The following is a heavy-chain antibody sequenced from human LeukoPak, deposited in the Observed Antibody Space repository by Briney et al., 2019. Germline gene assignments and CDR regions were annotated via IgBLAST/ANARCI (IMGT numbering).Heavy chain of an antibody. D-gene: IGHD6-6*01. V-gene: IGHV3-23*01. CDR1: GFTFSSYS. Sequence: GGSLRLSCAASGFTFSSYSMNWVRQAPGKGLEWVSTISGGGGSTYYADSVKGRFTISRDNSKNTLSLQMNTLRAEDTAVYYCWLSQDDTQVVKDYWGQGTLVTVSS. J-gene: IGHJ4*02. CDR3: WLSQDDTQVVKDY. CDR2: ISGGGGST.